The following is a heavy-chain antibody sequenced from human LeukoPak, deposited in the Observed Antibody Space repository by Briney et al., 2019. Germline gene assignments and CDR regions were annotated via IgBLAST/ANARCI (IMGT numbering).Heavy chain of an antibody. CDR1: GFTFSSYA. CDR3: ARHNLKDESGSFSH. CDR2: ISGSGGST. D-gene: IGHD3-10*01. V-gene: IGHV3-23*01. Sequence: GGSLRLSCAASGFTFSSYAMSWVRQAPGKGLEWVSAISGSGGSTYYADSVKGRFTISRDNAKNSLYLQMNSLRAEDTAVYYCARHNLKDESGSFSHWGQGTLVTVSS. J-gene: IGHJ4*02.